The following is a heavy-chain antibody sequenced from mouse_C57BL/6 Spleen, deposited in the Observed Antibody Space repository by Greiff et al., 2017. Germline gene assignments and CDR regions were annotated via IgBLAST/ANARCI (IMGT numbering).Heavy chain of an antibody. J-gene: IGHJ2*01. Sequence: QVQLKESGPELVKPGASVKISCKASGYAFSSSWMNWVKQRPGKGLEWIGRIYPGDGDTNYNGKFKGKATLTADKSSSTAYMQLSSLTSEDSAVYFCARVLLWSLFDYWGQGTTLTVSS. CDR2: IYPGDGDT. V-gene: IGHV1-82*01. CDR1: GYAFSSSW. D-gene: IGHD2-1*01. CDR3: ARVLLWSLFDY.